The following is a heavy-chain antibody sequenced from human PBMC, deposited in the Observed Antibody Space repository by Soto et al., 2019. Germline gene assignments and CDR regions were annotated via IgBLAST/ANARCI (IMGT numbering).Heavy chain of an antibody. CDR1: GFTFSNAW. D-gene: IGHD2-15*01. CDR3: TTVLTPGYCSGGSCYLYYFDY. Sequence: PGGSLRLSCAASGFTFSNAWMSWVRQAPGKGLEWVGRIKSKTDGGTTDYAAPVKGRFTISRDDSKNTLYLQMNSLKTEDTAVYYCTTVLTPGYCSGGSCYLYYFDYWGQGTLVTVSS. J-gene: IGHJ4*02. V-gene: IGHV3-15*01. CDR2: IKSKTDGGTT.